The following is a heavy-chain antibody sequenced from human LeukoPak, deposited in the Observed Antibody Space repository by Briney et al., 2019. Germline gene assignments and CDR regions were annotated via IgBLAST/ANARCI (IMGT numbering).Heavy chain of an antibody. J-gene: IGHJ4*02. V-gene: IGHV3-30*04. CDR1: GFTFSSYA. D-gene: IGHD3-22*01. CDR2: ISYDGSNK. Sequence: GGSLRLSCAASGFTFSSYAMHWVRQAPGKGLEWVAVISYDGSNKYYADSVKGRFTISRDNSKNTLYLQMNSLRAEDTAVYYCARDFDSSAGRATLHYWGQGTLVTVSS. CDR3: ARDFDSSAGRATLHY.